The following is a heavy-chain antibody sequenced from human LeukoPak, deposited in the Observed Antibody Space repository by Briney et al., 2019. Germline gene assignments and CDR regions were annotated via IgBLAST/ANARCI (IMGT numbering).Heavy chain of an antibody. CDR1: GYTFTGYY. J-gene: IGHJ4*02. CDR2: IIPILGIA. CDR3: ARGRRSSQSDY. V-gene: IGHV1-18*04. Sequence: ASVKVSCKASGYTFTGYYMHWVRQAPGQGLEWMGRIIPILGIANYAQKLQGRVTMTTDTSTSTAYMELRSLRSDDTAVYYCARGRRSSQSDYWGQGTLVTVSS. D-gene: IGHD6-13*01.